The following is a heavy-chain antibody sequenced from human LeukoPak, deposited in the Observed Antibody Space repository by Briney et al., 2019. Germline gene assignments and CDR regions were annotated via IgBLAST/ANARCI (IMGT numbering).Heavy chain of an antibody. J-gene: IGHJ6*03. Sequence: GASVTVSCKASGYTFTSYGISWVRQAPGQGLEWMGWISAYNGNTNYAQKLQGRVTMTTDTSTSTAYMELRSLRSDDTAVYYCARDRSYSNYYYYYMDVWGKGTTVTVSS. V-gene: IGHV1-18*01. D-gene: IGHD4-11*01. CDR2: ISAYNGNT. CDR1: GYTFTSYG. CDR3: ARDRSYSNYYYYYMDV.